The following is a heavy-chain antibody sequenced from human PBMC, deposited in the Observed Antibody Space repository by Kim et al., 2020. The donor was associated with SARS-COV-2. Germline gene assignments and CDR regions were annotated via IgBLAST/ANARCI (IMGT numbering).Heavy chain of an antibody. J-gene: IGHJ4*02. D-gene: IGHD5-12*01. Sequence: GSLRLSCAASGFTFSSYGIHWVRQAPGKGLEWVALISYDGINKYYADSVKGRFTISRDNSKNTVYLQMNSLRGEDTAVYYCAKPKWLQGASPEFDYWGQ. CDR1: GFTFSSYG. V-gene: IGHV3-30*18. CDR2: ISYDGINK. CDR3: AKPKWLQGASPEFDY.